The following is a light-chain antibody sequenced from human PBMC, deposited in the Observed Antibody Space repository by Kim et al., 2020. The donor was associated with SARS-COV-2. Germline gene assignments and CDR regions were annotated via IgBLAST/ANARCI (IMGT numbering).Light chain of an antibody. J-gene: IGKJ4*01. CDR3: QQRKHWPPLT. Sequence: ETVLTQSPATLYVSPGERVTLSCRASQSVDIYLGWYQQKPGQPPRLLIYDASNRATGIPARFSGSGSGTDFTLTISSLEPEDFAVYYCQQRKHWPPLTFGGGTKVDIK. CDR1: QSVDIY. V-gene: IGKV3-11*01. CDR2: DAS.